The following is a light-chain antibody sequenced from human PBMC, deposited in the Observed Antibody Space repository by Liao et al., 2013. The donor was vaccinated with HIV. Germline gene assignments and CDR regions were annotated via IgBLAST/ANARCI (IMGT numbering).Light chain of an antibody. CDR3: LAWDSTDIV. CDR2: QDR. J-gene: IGLJ2*01. Sequence: SYEVTQPPSVSVSPGQTATITCSGDKLGDKYVCWYQQKPGQSPLMVIYQDRKRPSGIPERFSGSNSGNTATLTISGTQPMDEADYYCLAWDSTDIVFGGGTKLTVL. V-gene: IGLV3-1*01. CDR1: KLGDKY.